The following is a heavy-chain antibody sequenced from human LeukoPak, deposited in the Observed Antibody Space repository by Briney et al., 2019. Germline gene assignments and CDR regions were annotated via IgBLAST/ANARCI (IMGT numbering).Heavy chain of an antibody. CDR1: GFTLRSYT. CDR2: IGISSNKI. Sequence: GGSLRLSCAASGFTLRSYTMNWVRQAPGKGLEWVSSIGISSNKIYYADSVKGRFIISRDNAKNSVYLQMNSLRAEDTAVYYCAREPLDYWGQGSLVTVSS. CDR3: AREPLDY. V-gene: IGHV3-21*01. J-gene: IGHJ4*02. D-gene: IGHD3-16*02.